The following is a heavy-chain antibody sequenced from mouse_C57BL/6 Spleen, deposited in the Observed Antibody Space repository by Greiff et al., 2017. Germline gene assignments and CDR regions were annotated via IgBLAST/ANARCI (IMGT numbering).Heavy chain of an antibody. V-gene: IGHV1-82*01. CDR2: ISPGDGGT. J-gene: IGHJ3*01. Sequence: VQLQQSGPELVKPGASVKISCKASGYAFSSSWMNWVKQRPGKGLEWIGRISPGDGGTNYNGKFKGKATLTADKSSSTAYMQLSSLTSEDAAVYFGASRDGSGYVFAYWGQGTLVTVSA. CDR3: ASRDGSGYVFAY. D-gene: IGHD3-2*02. CDR1: GYAFSSSW.